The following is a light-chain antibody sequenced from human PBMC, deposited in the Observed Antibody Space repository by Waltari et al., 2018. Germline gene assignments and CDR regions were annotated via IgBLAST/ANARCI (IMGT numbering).Light chain of an antibody. J-gene: IGLJ2*01. V-gene: IGLV2-8*01. CDR3: NSYAGSNTVI. CDR1: SSDVGGYNY. Sequence: QSALTQPPSASGSPGQSVTISCTGTSSDVGGYNYVSWSQHHPGQAPKLIVYEVNRRPAGVPDRFASSKSANTASLTVSGLQTGDEADYYCNSYAGSNTVIFGGGTKLTVL. CDR2: EVN.